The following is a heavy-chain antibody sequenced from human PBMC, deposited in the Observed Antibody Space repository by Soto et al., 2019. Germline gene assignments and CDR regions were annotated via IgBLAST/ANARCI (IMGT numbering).Heavy chain of an antibody. CDR1: GLSLSTSGVG. V-gene: IGHV2-5*02. J-gene: IGHJ6*02. Sequence: QITLKESGPTLVKPTQTLTLTCTLSGLSLSTSGVGVGWIRQPPGGALEWLALIYWDDDKRYSSSLKSRPTITKDTSKNQVVLTMTNMHPVDTATYYWAHTGANGMDVWGRGSTVTVSS. CDR3: AHTGANGMDV. CDR2: IYWDDDK.